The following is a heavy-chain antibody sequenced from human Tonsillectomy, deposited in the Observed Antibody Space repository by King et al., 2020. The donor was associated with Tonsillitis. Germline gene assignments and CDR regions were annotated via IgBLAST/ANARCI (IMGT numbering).Heavy chain of an antibody. V-gene: IGHV4-39*01. CDR3: ARRGFCESSGYFYFDY. Sequence: MQLQESGPGLVKPSETLSLTCTVSGGSIRSSSDYWGWIRQTPGKGLEWIGSIYYTGSTYYNPSLKSRVTISVDTSENQFSLKLTSVTAADTAVYYCARRGFCESSGYFYFDYWGQGTLVTVSS. J-gene: IGHJ4*02. CDR2: IYYTGST. D-gene: IGHD3-22*01. CDR1: GGSIRSSSDY.